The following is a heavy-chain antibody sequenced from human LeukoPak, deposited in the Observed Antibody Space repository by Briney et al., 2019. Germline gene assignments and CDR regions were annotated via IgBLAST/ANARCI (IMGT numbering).Heavy chain of an antibody. CDR3: ARSSGYGGGYYYYMDV. CDR1: GGSFSSYY. V-gene: IGHV4-34*01. CDR2: INHSGST. Sequence: SETLSLTCAVYGGSFSSYYWSWIRQPPGKGLEWIGEINHSGSTNYNPSLKSRVTISVDTSKNQFSLKLSSVTAADTAVYYCARSSGYGGGYYYYMDVWGKGTTVTVSS. J-gene: IGHJ6*03. D-gene: IGHD5-12*01.